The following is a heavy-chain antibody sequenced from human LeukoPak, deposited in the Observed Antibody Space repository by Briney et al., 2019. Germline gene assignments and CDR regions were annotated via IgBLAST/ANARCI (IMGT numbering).Heavy chain of an antibody. CDR1: GFTFDIYA. J-gene: IGHJ4*02. D-gene: IGHD4-17*01. V-gene: IGHV3-21*04. CDR2: ISSSSSYI. Sequence: PGGSLRLSCAASGFTFDIYAMHWVRQAPGKGLEWVSSISSSSSYIYYADSVKGRFAISRDNSKNTLYLQMNSLRAEDTAVYYCAKDPQNTYCGDYEVWGQGTLVTVSS. CDR3: AKDPQNTYCGDYEV.